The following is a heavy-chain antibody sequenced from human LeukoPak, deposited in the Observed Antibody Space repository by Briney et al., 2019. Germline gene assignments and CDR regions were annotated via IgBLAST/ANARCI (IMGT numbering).Heavy chain of an antibody. CDR2: ISSSSSYI. J-gene: IGHJ4*02. CDR3: ARGTMVPYYSDY. V-gene: IGHV3-21*01. D-gene: IGHD3-10*01. CDR1: GFTFRRFA. Sequence: PGGSLRLSCAVSGFTFRRFAMDWGRQAPGKGLGGVSVISSSSSYIYYADSLKSRFTISRDNAKNSLYLQMNSLRAEDTAVYYCARGTMVPYYSDYWGQGTLVTVSS.